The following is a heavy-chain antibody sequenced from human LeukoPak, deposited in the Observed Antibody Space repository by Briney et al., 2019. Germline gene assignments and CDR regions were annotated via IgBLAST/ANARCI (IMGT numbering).Heavy chain of an antibody. Sequence: GASVKVSCKASGYTLTELSMHWVRQAPGKGLEWMGGFDPEDGETIYAQKFQGRVTMTEDTSTDTAYMELSSLRSEDTAVYYCATADRRYYGGNLLRVFDYWGQGTLVTVSS. CDR2: FDPEDGET. V-gene: IGHV1-24*01. D-gene: IGHD4-23*01. CDR1: GYTLTELS. CDR3: ATADRRYYGGNLLRVFDY. J-gene: IGHJ4*02.